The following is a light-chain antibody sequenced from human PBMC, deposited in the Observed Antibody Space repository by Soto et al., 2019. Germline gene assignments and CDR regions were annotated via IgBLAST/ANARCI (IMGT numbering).Light chain of an antibody. CDR1: QSVSSTY. CDR2: GAS. J-gene: IGKJ1*01. V-gene: IGKV3-20*01. Sequence: EIVLTQSPGTLSLSPGERATLSCRTSQSVSSTYLAWYQQKPGQPPRLLIYGASNRATGIPDRFSGSGSGTYFTLTISRLEHEDFAVYYCQQSGSSLWTFGQGTKVETK. CDR3: QQSGSSLWT.